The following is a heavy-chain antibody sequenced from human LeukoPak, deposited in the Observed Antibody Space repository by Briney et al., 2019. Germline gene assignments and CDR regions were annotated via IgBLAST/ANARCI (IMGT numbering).Heavy chain of an antibody. J-gene: IGHJ4*02. V-gene: IGHV1-46*01. Sequence: ASVKVSCKASGYTFIRYYIHWVRQAPGQGLEWMGIVNPSGDSTNYAQKFHGRVTMTRDTSTSTVYMELSSLRSEDTAVYYCARLRRYNYYDSSGYSDYWGQGTLVTVSS. D-gene: IGHD3-22*01. CDR3: ARLRRYNYYDSSGYSDY. CDR2: VNPSGDST. CDR1: GYTFIRYY.